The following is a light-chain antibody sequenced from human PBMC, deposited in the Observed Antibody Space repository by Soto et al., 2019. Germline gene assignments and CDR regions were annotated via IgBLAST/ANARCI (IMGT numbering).Light chain of an antibody. CDR2: GAS. J-gene: IGKJ3*01. CDR1: QSVSSD. CDR3: QQYNEWPPIT. Sequence: EVVMTQSPATLSLSPGERATLSCRASQSVSSDLAWYQQKPGQAPRLLIYGASTRATDIPARFSGGGSGTEVTLTISNLQSEDFGIYYCQQYNEWPPITFGPGTKVDIK. V-gene: IGKV3-15*01.